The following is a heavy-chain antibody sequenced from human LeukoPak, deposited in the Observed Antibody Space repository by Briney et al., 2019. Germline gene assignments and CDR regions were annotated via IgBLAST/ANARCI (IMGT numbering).Heavy chain of an antibody. Sequence: PGGSLRLSCAASGFTFSTYNMNWVRQAPGKGLEWVAVISFDGSNKYHADSVKGRFTISRDNSKNSLYLQMHTLRAEDTAVYYCAGDGTGVLPGDAFDIWSQGTMVTVSS. CDR2: ISFDGSNK. D-gene: IGHD1-1*01. J-gene: IGHJ3*02. CDR1: GFTFSTYN. CDR3: AGDGTGVLPGDAFDI. V-gene: IGHV3-30-3*01.